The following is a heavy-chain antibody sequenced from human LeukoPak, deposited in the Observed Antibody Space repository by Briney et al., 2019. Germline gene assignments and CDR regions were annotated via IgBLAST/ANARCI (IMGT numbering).Heavy chain of an antibody. CDR3: ARLYYYYYMDV. J-gene: IGHJ6*03. V-gene: IGHV3-53*01. Sequence: PGGSPRLSCAASGFTVSSNYMSWVRQAPGKGLEWVSVIYSGGSTYYADSVKGRFTISRDNSKNTLYLQMNSLRAEDTAVYYCARLYYYYYMDVWGKGTTVTISS. CDR2: IYSGGST. CDR1: GFTVSSNY.